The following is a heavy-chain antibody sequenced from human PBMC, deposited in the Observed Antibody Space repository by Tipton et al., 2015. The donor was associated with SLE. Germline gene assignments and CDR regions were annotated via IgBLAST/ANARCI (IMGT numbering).Heavy chain of an antibody. Sequence: TLSLTCAVSGGSIRSGGYSWSWIRQPPGKGLEWIGYIYHSGSTYYYPPLKSRVTISVDTSKNQFSLTLSSVAAADTAVYFCVRGQEDWYFDVWGRGTLVTV. CDR3: VRGQEDWYFDV. V-gene: IGHV4-30-2*01. J-gene: IGHJ2*01. CDR1: GGSIRSGGYS. CDR2: IYHSGST.